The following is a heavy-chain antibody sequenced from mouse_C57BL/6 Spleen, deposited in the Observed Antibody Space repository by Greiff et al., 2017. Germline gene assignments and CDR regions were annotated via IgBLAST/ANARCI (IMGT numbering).Heavy chain of an antibody. CDR2: INPSNGGT. D-gene: IGHD2-5*01. V-gene: IGHV1-53*01. J-gene: IGHJ4*01. Sequence: VQLQQSGTELVKPGASVKLSCKASGYTFTSYWMHWVKQRPGQGLEWIGNINPSNGGTNYNEKFKSKATLTVVKSSSTAYMQLSSLTSEDSAVYYCAREEGAYYSMSNPMDYWGQGTSVTVSS. CDR1: GYTFTSYW. CDR3: AREEGAYYSMSNPMDY.